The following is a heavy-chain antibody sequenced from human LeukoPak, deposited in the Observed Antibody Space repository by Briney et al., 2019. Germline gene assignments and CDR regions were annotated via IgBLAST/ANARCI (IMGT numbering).Heavy chain of an antibody. V-gene: IGHV1-8*01. J-gene: IGHJ5*02. D-gene: IGHD4-23*01. CDR3: ARDNSVEDTAWWFDP. CDR1: GYTFTSYD. CDR2: MNPNSGNT. Sequence: ASVKVSCNASGYTFTSYDINWVRQATGQGLEWMGWMNPNSGNTGYAQKFQGRVTMTRDMSTSTDYMELSSLRSEDTAVYYCARDNSVEDTAWWFDPWGQGTLVTVSS.